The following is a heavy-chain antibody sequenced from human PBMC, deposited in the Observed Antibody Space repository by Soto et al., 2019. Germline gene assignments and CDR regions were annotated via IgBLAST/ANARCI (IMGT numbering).Heavy chain of an antibody. J-gene: IGHJ6*02. CDR1: GFTFSSYA. CDR2: ISGSGGST. Sequence: GGSLRLSCAASGFTFSSYAMSWVRQAPGKGLEWVSAISGSGGSTYYADSVKGRFTISRDNSKNTLYLQMNSLRAEDTAVYYCANLLYPGNYDPGPTTSIYYYYGMDVWGQGTTVTVSS. V-gene: IGHV3-23*01. D-gene: IGHD3-3*01. CDR3: ANLLYPGNYDPGPTTSIYYYYGMDV.